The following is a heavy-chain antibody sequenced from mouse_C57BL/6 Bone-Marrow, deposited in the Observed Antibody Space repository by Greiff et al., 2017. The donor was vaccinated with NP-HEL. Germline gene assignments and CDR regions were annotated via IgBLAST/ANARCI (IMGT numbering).Heavy chain of an antibody. CDR3: ARGDYGSNYYAMDY. CDR1: GYTFTSYW. J-gene: IGHJ4*01. D-gene: IGHD1-1*01. V-gene: IGHV1-55*01. CDR2: IYPGSGST. Sequence: VQVQQPGAELVKPGASVKMSCKASGYTFTSYWITWVKQRPGQGLEWIGDIYPGSGSTNYNEKFKSKATLTVDKSSSTAYMQLSSLTSEDSAVYYYARGDYGSNYYAMDYWGQGTSVTVSS.